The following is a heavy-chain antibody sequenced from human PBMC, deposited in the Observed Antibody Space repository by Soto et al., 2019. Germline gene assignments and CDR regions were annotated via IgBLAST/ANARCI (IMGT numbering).Heavy chain of an antibody. Sequence: GGSLRLSCAASGFTFSSYAMSWVRQAPGKGLEWVSAISGSGGSTYYADSVKGRFTISRDNSKNTLYLQMNSLRAEDTAVYYCAKDLPYCTNGVCYSPQDYGMDVWGQGTTVTVSS. D-gene: IGHD2-8*01. CDR3: AKDLPYCTNGVCYSPQDYGMDV. CDR1: GFTFSSYA. V-gene: IGHV3-23*01. J-gene: IGHJ6*02. CDR2: ISGSGGST.